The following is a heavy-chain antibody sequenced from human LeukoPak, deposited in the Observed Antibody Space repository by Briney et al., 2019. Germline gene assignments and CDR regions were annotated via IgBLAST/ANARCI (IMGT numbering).Heavy chain of an antibody. CDR1: GYSFTSYW. D-gene: IGHD5-18*01. V-gene: IGHV5-51*01. Sequence: GESLKISCKGSGYSFTSYWIGWVRQMPGKGLEWMGIIYPGDSDTRYSPSFQGQVTISADKSISTAYLQWSSLKASDTAMYYCARRNTAMVQQDAFDIWGQGTMVTVSS. J-gene: IGHJ3*02. CDR2: IYPGDSDT. CDR3: ARRNTAMVQQDAFDI.